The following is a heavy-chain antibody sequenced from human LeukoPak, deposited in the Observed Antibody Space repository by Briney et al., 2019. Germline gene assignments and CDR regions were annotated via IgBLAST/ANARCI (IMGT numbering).Heavy chain of an antibody. D-gene: IGHD4-17*01. V-gene: IGHV3-53*01. CDR1: GITVSDNY. Sequence: PGGSLRLSCAASGITVSDNYMSWVRQAPGKGLEWVSVIYSGGGTYYADSVKGRFTISRDNSKNTLYLQMNSLRAEDTAVYYCARAGLIDYGDPRGDAFDIWGQGTMVTVSS. CDR3: ARAGLIDYGDPRGDAFDI. CDR2: IYSGGGT. J-gene: IGHJ3*02.